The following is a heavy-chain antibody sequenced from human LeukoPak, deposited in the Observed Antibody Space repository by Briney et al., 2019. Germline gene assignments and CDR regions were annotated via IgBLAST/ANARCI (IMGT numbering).Heavy chain of an antibody. CDR2: ISSSGSTI. CDR1: GFTFSSYE. J-gene: IGHJ4*02. CDR3: AREGSSWSEGRLWYFDY. Sequence: PGGSLRLSCAASGFTFSSYEMNWVRQAPGKGLEWVSYISSSGSTIYYADSVKGRFTISRDNAKSSLYLQMNSLRAEDTAVYYCAREGSSWSEGRLWYFDYWGQGTLVTVSS. D-gene: IGHD6-13*01. V-gene: IGHV3-48*03.